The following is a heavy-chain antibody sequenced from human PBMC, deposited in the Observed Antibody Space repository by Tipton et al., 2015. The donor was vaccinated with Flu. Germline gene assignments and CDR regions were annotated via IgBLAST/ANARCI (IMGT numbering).Heavy chain of an antibody. J-gene: IGHJ4*02. D-gene: IGHD3-10*01. V-gene: IGHV4-61*02. CDR3: ARERDVLLWFGELGYFDY. CDR2: IYTSGST. Sequence: TLSLTCTVSGGSISSGSYYWSWIRQPAGKGLEWIGRIYTSGSTNYNPSLKSRVTKSVDTSKNQFSLKLSSVTAADTAVYYCARERDVLLWFGELGYFDYWGQGTLVTVSS. CDR1: GGSISSGSYY.